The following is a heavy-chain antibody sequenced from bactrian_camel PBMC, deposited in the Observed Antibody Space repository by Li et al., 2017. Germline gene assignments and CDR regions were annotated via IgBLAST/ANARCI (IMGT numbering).Heavy chain of an antibody. CDR2: IDSDGST. V-gene: IGHV3S26*01. CDR1: GFTLSSYR. Sequence: HVQLVESGGDLVQPGGSLRLSCAASGFTLSSYRTYWVRQAPGKEREGVAAIDSDGSTSYADSVKGRFTISKDNAENTVYLQMNSLKSEDTALYYCTPSVLAGWGQGTQVTVS. J-gene: IGHJ4*01. CDR3: TPSVLAG.